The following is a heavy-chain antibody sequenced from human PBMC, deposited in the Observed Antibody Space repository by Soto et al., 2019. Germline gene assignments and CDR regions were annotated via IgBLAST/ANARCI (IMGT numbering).Heavy chain of an antibody. J-gene: IGHJ4*02. V-gene: IGHV4-4*02. CDR3: ARGGLATVTTLAFDY. CDR2: IYHSGST. D-gene: IGHD4-17*01. CDR1: GGSISSSNW. Sequence: QVQLQESGPGLVKPSGTLSLTCAVSGGSISSSNWWSWVRQPPGKGLEWIGEIYHSGSTNYNPSLKSRVTISVDTSKNQFSLKLSSVTAADTAVYYCARGGLATVTTLAFDYWGQGTLVTVSS.